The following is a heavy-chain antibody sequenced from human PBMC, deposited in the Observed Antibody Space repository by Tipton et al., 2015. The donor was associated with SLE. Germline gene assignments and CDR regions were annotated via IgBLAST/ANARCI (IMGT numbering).Heavy chain of an antibody. D-gene: IGHD1-26*01. Sequence: SLRLSCAASGFTFSWFSLNWVRQAPGKGLEWVSSIRGSGDYIYYADSVKGRFTISRDNAKNSLYLQMNSLRAEDTAVDYCARDPSGRRRDYWGQGTLVTVSS. CDR3: ARDPSGRRRDY. CDR1: GFTFSWFS. CDR2: IRGSGDYI. V-gene: IGHV3-21*01. J-gene: IGHJ4*02.